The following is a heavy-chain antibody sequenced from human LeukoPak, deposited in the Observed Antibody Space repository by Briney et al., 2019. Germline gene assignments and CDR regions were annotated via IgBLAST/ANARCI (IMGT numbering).Heavy chain of an antibody. CDR3: ARGSTMIVVVGDAFDI. CDR1: GVSINTYY. V-gene: IGHV4-59*01. J-gene: IGHJ3*02. Sequence: SETLSLTCTVSGVSINTYYWSWIRQPPGKGLEWIGYIYYSGSTNYNPSLKSRVTISVDTSKNQFSLKLSSVTAADTAVYYCARGSTMIVVVGDAFDIWGQGTMVTVSS. CDR2: IYYSGST. D-gene: IGHD3-22*01.